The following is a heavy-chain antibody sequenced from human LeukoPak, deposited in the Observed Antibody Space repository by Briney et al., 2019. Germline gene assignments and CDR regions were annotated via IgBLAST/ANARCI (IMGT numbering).Heavy chain of an antibody. Sequence: PGGSLRLSCAASGFTFTNYAMTWVRQGPGKRLEWVSGISGSGDGTDYAGSVRGRFTISRDNSKNTVYLQMNSLRAEDTAVYYCAREFWSGYLRYYFDYWGQGTLVTVSS. V-gene: IGHV3-23*01. D-gene: IGHD3-3*01. CDR2: ISGSGDGT. CDR3: AREFWSGYLRYYFDY. CDR1: GFTFTNYA. J-gene: IGHJ4*02.